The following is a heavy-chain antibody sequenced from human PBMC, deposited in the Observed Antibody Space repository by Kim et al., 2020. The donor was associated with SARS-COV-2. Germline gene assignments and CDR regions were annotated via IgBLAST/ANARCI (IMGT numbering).Heavy chain of an antibody. CDR3: ATLPSMVRGGPYYFDY. Sequence: KFQGGVTMTRDTSTSTVYMELSSLRSEDTAVYYCATLPSMVRGGPYYFDYWGQGTLVTVSS. D-gene: IGHD3-10*01. V-gene: IGHV1-46*01. J-gene: IGHJ4*02.